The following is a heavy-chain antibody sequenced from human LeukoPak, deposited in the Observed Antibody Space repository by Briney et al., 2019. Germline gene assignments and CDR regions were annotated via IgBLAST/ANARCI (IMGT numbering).Heavy chain of an antibody. D-gene: IGHD6-6*01. CDR1: GDSITEYY. J-gene: IGHJ4*02. CDR3: ARDIGYSSSSFDY. V-gene: IGHV4-4*07. Sequence: SETLSLTCTVSGDSITEYYWSWIRQPAGKGLEWIGRIYTSGSTNYNPSLKSRVTMSVDTSKNQFSLKLSSVTAADTAVYYCARDIGYSSSSFDYWGQGTLVTVSS. CDR2: IYTSGST.